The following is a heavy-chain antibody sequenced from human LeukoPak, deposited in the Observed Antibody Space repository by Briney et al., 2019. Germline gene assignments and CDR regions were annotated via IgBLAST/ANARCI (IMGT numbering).Heavy chain of an antibody. CDR1: GFTFSSYE. CDR2: ISSSGSHT. V-gene: IGHV3-48*03. CDR3: ARSLSSNWPFDY. J-gene: IGHJ4*02. D-gene: IGHD6-13*01. Sequence: GGSLRLSCAASGFTFSSYEMNWDRQAPGKGLEWVSYISSSGSHTYYGDSVKGRFTISRDNAKNSLHLQMNSLRAEDTAVYYCARSLSSNWPFDYWGQGTLVTVSS.